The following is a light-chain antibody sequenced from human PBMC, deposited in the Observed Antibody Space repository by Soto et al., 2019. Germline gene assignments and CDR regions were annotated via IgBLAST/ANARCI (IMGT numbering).Light chain of an antibody. CDR3: QQLHSDPIT. Sequence: IQLTQSPSSLSASVGDRVTITCRASQDISSYLAWYQQKPGKAPKLLIYTASTLLSGVPSRFSGSGSGTDFTLTISSLQPEDFATYYCQQLHSDPITFGQGTRLEMK. V-gene: IGKV1-9*01. CDR2: TAS. CDR1: QDISSY. J-gene: IGKJ5*01.